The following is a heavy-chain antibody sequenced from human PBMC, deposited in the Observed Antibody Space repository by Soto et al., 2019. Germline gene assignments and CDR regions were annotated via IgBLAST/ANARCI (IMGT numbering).Heavy chain of an antibody. CDR3: ARGSPLGVVITHWFDP. Sequence: GASVKVSCKASGYTFTGYYMHWVRQAPGQGLEWMGWINPNSGGTNYAQKFQGRVTMTRDTSISTAYMELSRLRSDDTAVYYCARGSPLGVVITHWFDPWGQGTLVTVS. CDR2: INPNSGGT. V-gene: IGHV1-2*02. CDR1: GYTFTGYY. D-gene: IGHD3-3*01. J-gene: IGHJ5*02.